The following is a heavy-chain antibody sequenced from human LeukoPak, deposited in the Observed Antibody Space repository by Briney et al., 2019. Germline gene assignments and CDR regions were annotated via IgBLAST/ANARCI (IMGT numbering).Heavy chain of an antibody. CDR3: ARSRGYYSHSFDY. D-gene: IGHD3-3*01. J-gene: IGHJ4*02. CDR1: GFTFDDYG. Sequence: PGGSLRLSCAASGFTFDDYGMSWVRHAQGKGLEWVSGINWNGGSTGYADSVKGRFTISRDNAKNSLYLQMNSLRAEDTALYYCARSRGYYSHSFDYWGQGTLVTVSS. V-gene: IGHV3-20*04. CDR2: INWNGGST.